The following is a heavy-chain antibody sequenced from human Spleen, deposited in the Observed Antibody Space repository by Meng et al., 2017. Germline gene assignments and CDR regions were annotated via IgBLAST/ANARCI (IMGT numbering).Heavy chain of an antibody. CDR3: ARGPTTMAHDFDY. V-gene: IGHV4-34*01. D-gene: IGHD4-11*01. J-gene: IGHJ4*02. CDR2: INNSEST. CDR1: GGSFSDYY. Sequence: RLQGAGAGLLKPSVTLSRTCVGSGGSFSDYYWGWLGQPPGKGLEGTGEINNSESTNYNPFLGSLATISVDTSQNNLSLKLSSVTAADSAVYYCARGPTTMAHDFDYWGQGTLVTVSS.